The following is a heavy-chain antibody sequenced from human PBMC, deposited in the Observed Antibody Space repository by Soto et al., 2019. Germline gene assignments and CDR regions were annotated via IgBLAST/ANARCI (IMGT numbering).Heavy chain of an antibody. CDR1: GFTFSSYA. J-gene: IGHJ4*02. Sequence: GGSLRLSCAASGFTFSSYAMHWVRQAPGKGLEWVAVIWYDGSNKYYADSVKGRFTISRDNSKNTLYLQMNSLRAEDTAVYYCARDSSGWARYFDYWGQGTLVTVSS. D-gene: IGHD6-19*01. V-gene: IGHV3-33*08. CDR2: IWYDGSNK. CDR3: ARDSSGWARYFDY.